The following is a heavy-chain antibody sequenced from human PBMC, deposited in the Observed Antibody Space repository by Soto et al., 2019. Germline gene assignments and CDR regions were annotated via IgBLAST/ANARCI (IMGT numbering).Heavy chain of an antibody. CDR2: IYTSGTT. CDR3: ARDGFGRYDGSGSEAFDI. V-gene: IGHV3-53*01. Sequence: GGSLRLSCAASGFTVSDKYMNWVRQAPGKGLEWVSVIYTSGTTYYADSVKGRFTISRDNFKNTLYLQMNSLRAEDTAMYYCARDGFGRYDGSGSEAFDIWGQGTMVNVSS. CDR1: GFTVSDKY. J-gene: IGHJ3*02. D-gene: IGHD3-10*01.